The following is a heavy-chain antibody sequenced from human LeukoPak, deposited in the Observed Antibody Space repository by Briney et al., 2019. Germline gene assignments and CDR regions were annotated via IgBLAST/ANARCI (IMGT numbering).Heavy chain of an antibody. CDR1: GFTFSSYG. J-gene: IGHJ4*02. Sequence: QPGGSLRLSCAASGFTFSSYGMHWVRQAPGKGLEWVAFIRYDGSNKYYADSVKGRFTISRDNSKNTLYLQMNSLRAEDTAVYYCAKPLTGAFYFDYWGQGTLVTVSS. CDR3: AKPLTGAFYFDY. CDR2: IRYDGSNK. V-gene: IGHV3-30*02. D-gene: IGHD7-27*01.